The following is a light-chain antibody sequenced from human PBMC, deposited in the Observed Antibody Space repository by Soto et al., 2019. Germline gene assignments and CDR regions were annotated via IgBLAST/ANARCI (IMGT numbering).Light chain of an antibody. J-gene: IGLJ3*02. CDR2: SNN. Sequence: QSVLTQPPSASGTPGQRVTISCSGSSSNIGSNTVNWYQQLPGTAPKLLIYSNNQRPSGVPDRFSDSKSGTSASLAISGLQSGDEADYYCAAWDDSLNGPVFGGGTKVTVL. V-gene: IGLV1-44*01. CDR3: AAWDDSLNGPV. CDR1: SSNIGSNT.